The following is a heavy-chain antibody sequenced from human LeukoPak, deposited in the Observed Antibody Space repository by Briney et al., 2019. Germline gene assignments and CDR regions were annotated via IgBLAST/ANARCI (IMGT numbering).Heavy chain of an antibody. CDR2: ISGSGGST. Sequence: GGSLRLSCAASGFTFSSYAMSWVRQAPGKGLERVSAISGSGGSTYYADSVKGRFTISRDNSKNTLYLQMNSLRAEDTAVYYCAKDQYQLLFYMDVWGKGTTVTVSS. J-gene: IGHJ6*03. CDR3: AKDQYQLLFYMDV. V-gene: IGHV3-23*01. CDR1: GFTFSSYA. D-gene: IGHD2-2*01.